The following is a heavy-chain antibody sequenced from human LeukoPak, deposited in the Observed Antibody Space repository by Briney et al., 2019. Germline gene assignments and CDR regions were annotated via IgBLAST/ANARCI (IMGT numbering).Heavy chain of an antibody. Sequence: GGSLRLSCAASGYNFRDYSVNGVRPVPGQGLDWVSSISSTGTYIYYADSVKGRFTISRNNAKNSLFLQMNSLRDEDTAVYYCVSGNDPDYVWGTYRLDAFDIWGQGTMVIVSS. CDR3: VSGNDPDYVWGTYRLDAFDI. D-gene: IGHD3-16*02. CDR1: GYNFRDYS. J-gene: IGHJ3*02. CDR2: ISSTGTYI. V-gene: IGHV3-21*01.